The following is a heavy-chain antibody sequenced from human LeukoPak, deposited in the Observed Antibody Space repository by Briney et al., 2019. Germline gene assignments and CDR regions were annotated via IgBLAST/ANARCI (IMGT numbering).Heavy chain of an antibody. CDR2: IYYSGST. CDR1: GGSISSSSYY. Sequence: SETLSLTCTVSGGSISSSSYYWGWIRQPPGKGLEWIGSIYYSGSTYYNPSLKSRVTISVDTSKNQFSLKLSSVTAADTAVYYCARVRHSLFDYWGQGTLVTVSS. CDR3: ARVRHSLFDY. D-gene: IGHD2-21*01. V-gene: IGHV4-39*07. J-gene: IGHJ4*02.